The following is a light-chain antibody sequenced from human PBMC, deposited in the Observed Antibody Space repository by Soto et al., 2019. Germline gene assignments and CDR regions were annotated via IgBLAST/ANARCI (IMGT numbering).Light chain of an antibody. Sequence: DIQMTQSPSTLSASVGDRVTITCRASQSISSLLAWYQQKPGRAPTLLIYKASTLESGVPSRISGSGSGTEFSLTISSLQPDDSATYSCQQYNGYPLTFGQGTRLEIK. CDR2: KAS. CDR3: QQYNGYPLT. V-gene: IGKV1-5*03. CDR1: QSISSL. J-gene: IGKJ5*01.